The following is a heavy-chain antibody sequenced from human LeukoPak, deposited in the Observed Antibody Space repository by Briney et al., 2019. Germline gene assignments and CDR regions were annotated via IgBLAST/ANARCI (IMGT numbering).Heavy chain of an antibody. V-gene: IGHV3-30-3*01. CDR3: AGGGGYPDY. Sequence: GGSLRLSCAASGFTFSSYWMSWVRQAPGKGLEWVAVISYDGSNKYYADSVKGRFTISRDNSKNTLYLQMNSLRAEDTAVYYCAGGGGYPDYWGQGTLVTVSS. CDR1: GFTFSSYW. D-gene: IGHD2-15*01. J-gene: IGHJ4*02. CDR2: ISYDGSNK.